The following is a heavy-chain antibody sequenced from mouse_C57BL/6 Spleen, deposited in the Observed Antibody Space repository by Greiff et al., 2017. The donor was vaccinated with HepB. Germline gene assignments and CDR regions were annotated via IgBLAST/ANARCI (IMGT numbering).Heavy chain of an antibody. D-gene: IGHD3-1*01. CDR1: GFTFSDYY. V-gene: IGHV5-16*01. Sequence: EVQRVESEGGLVQPGRSMKLSCTASGFTFSDYYMAWVRQVPEKGLEWVANINYDGSSTYYLDSLKSRFIISRDNAKNILYLQMSSLKSEDTATYYCAREGRGYYAMDYWGQGTSVTVSS. CDR2: INYDGSST. J-gene: IGHJ4*01. CDR3: AREGRGYYAMDY.